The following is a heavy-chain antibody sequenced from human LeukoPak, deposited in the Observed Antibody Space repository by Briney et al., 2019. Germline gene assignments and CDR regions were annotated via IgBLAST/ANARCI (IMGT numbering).Heavy chain of an antibody. CDR3: VLPYDYGDYVFDY. J-gene: IGHJ4*02. D-gene: IGHD4-17*01. V-gene: IGHV3-23*01. CDR2: ISGSGGST. CDR1: GFTFSSYA. Sequence: GGSLRLSCAASGFTFSSYAMSWVRQAPGKGLEWVSAISGSGGSTYYADSVKGRFTIFRDNSKNTLYLQMNSLRAEDTAVYYCVLPYDYGDYVFDYWGQGTLVTVSS.